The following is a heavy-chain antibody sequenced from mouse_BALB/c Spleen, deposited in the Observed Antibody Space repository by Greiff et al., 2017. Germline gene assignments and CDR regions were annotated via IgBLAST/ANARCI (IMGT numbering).Heavy chain of an antibody. CDR3: ARDVDY. CDR2: IYPGGAYS. CDR1: GYTFTNYW. V-gene: IGHV1-63*02. Sequence: QVQLQQSGAELVRPGTSVKISCKASGYTFTNYWLGWLKQRPGHGLEWIGDIYPGGAYSNYNEKFKGKATLTADTSSSTAYMQLSSLTSEDSAVYFCARDVDYWGQGTTLTVSS. J-gene: IGHJ2*01.